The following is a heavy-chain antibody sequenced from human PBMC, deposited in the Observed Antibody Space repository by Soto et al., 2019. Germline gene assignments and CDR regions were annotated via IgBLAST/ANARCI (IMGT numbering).Heavy chain of an antibody. J-gene: IGHJ6*02. CDR3: ARHVPAAGYYYGMDV. CDR1: GGTFSSYA. CDR2: IIPIFGTA. Sequence: QVQLVQSGAEVKKPGSSVKVSCRASGGTFSSYAISWVRQAPGQGLEWMGGIIPIFGTANYAQKFQGRVTXTXXXSXPTAYMELSSLRSEDTAVYYCARHVPAAGYYYGMDVWGQGTTVTVSS. D-gene: IGHD2-2*01. V-gene: IGHV1-69*05.